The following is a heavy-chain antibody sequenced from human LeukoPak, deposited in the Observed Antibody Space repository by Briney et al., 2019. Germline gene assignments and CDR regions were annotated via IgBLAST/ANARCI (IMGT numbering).Heavy chain of an antibody. D-gene: IGHD3-3*01. CDR3: ARVEYDDDWYFDL. CDR1: GGSISSSNW. V-gene: IGHV4-4*02. J-gene: IGHJ2*01. Sequence: SETLSLTCAVSGGSISSSNWWSWVRQPPGKGLXXIGDIYHSGSTKYNPSLKSRVTISVDESKIQFSLKMTAVTAADTAVYYYARVEYDDDWYFDLWGRGTLVTVSS. CDR2: IYHSGST.